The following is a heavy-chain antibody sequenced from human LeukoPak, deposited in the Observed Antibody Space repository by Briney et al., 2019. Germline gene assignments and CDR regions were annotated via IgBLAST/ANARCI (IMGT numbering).Heavy chain of an antibody. CDR2: RYYSGCT. D-gene: IGHD3-16*01. CDR3: ARLRLWGEAPRDAFDI. CDR1: GGSISSSSYF. V-gene: IGHV4-39*07. Sequence: PSETLSLTCTVSGGSISSSSYFWGWIRQPPGKGLEWIGSRYYSGCTYYNPSLKSRVTISANTSNNQFSLKLSSVAAADTDVYYCARLRLWGEAPRDAFDIWGQGTMVTVSS. J-gene: IGHJ3*02.